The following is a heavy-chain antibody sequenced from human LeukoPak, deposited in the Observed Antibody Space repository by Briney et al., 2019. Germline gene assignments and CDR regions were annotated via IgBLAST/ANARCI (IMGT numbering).Heavy chain of an antibody. V-gene: IGHV1-46*01. CDR2: INPSGGST. J-gene: IGHJ3*02. D-gene: IGHD1-26*01. CDR1: GYTFTSYY. Sequence: GASVTVSCKASGYTFTSYYMHWVRQAPGQGLEWMGIINPSGGSTSYAQKFQGRVTMTRDTSTSTVYMELSSLRSEDTAVYYCARDKLPWELGATDAFDIWGQGTMVTVSS. CDR3: ARDKLPWELGATDAFDI.